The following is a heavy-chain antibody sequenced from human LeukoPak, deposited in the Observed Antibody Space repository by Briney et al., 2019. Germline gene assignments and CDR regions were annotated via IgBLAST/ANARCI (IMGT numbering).Heavy chain of an antibody. Sequence: PSETLSLTCTVSGGSISTSIYYWGWIRQPPGKGLEWIGSIYYGGSTYYNPSLKSRVTISIDTSNKQFSLKLNSVTAADTAVYYCAREIVVPDARHNWFDPWGQGTLVTVSS. CDR1: GGSISTSIYY. V-gene: IGHV4-39*07. J-gene: IGHJ5*02. CDR3: AREIVVPDARHNWFDP. CDR2: IYYGGST. D-gene: IGHD2-2*01.